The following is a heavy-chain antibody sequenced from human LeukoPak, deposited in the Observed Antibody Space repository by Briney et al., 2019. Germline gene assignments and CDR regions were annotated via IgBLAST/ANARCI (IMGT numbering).Heavy chain of an antibody. CDR1: GFTFSSYA. J-gene: IGHJ1*01. CDR2: ISSNGGST. CDR3: ARGNEYTTVVTPRYFQH. V-gene: IGHV3-64*01. Sequence: PGGSLRLSCAASGFTFSSYAMHWVRQAPGKGLEYVSAISSNGGSTYYANSVKGRFTISRDNSKNTLYLQMGSLRAEDMAVYYCARGNEYTTVVTPRYFQHWGQGTLVTVSS. D-gene: IGHD4-23*01.